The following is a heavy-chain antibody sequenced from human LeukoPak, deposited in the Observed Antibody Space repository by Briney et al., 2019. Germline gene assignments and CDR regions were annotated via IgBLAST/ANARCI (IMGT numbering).Heavy chain of an antibody. CDR3: GRGPYCSGGTCYSQYFDY. CDR1: GYTFITYG. CDR2: ISAYNGDT. J-gene: IGHJ4*02. V-gene: IGHV1-18*01. D-gene: IGHD2-15*01. Sequence: ASVKVSCKASGYTFITYGISWVRQAPGQGLEWMGWISAYNGDTNYPQKLQGRVTMTTDTSTSTAYMELRSLRSDDTAVYYCGRGPYCSGGTCYSQYFDYWGQGTLVTVSS.